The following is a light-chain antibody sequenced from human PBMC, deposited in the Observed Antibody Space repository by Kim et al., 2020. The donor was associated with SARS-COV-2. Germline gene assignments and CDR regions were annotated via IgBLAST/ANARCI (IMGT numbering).Light chain of an antibody. J-gene: IGLJ3*02. CDR3: TSYTSSSTWL. V-gene: IGLV2-14*04. CDR2: DVS. Sequence: GQSITIACTGTSSDVGGYNSVSWYQQHPGKAPKLMIYDVSERPSGVSNRFSGSKSGNTASLTISGLQAEDEADYYCTSYTSSSTWLFGGGTKLTVL. CDR1: SSDVGGYNS.